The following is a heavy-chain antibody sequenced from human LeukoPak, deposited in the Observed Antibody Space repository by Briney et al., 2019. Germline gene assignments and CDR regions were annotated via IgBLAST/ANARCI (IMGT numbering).Heavy chain of an antibody. CDR1: GYTFTSYG. J-gene: IGHJ4*02. CDR3: ARESRSVLGGVVTFDY. D-gene: IGHD3-16*01. CDR2: ISAYNGNT. Sequence: GASVKVSCKASGYTFTSYGISWVRQAPGQGLEWMGWISAYNGNTNYAQKLQGRVTITTDTSTSTAYMELRSLRSDDTAVYYCARESRSVLGGVVTFDYWGQGTLVTVSS. V-gene: IGHV1-18*01.